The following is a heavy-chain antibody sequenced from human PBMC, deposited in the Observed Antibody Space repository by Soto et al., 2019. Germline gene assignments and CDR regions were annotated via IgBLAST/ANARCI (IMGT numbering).Heavy chain of an antibody. V-gene: IGHV3-30*18. CDR3: AKTVPAGTPWDYYYGMDV. J-gene: IGHJ6*02. Sequence: QVQLVESGGGVVQPGRSLRLSCAASGFTFSSYGMHWVRQAPGKGLEWVAVISFDGINKFYADSVKGRFTISGDKSKNSLHLQMNSLRAEDTAVYYCAKTVPAGTPWDYYYGMDVWGQGTTVTVSS. CDR1: GFTFSSYG. D-gene: IGHD6-13*01. CDR2: ISFDGINK.